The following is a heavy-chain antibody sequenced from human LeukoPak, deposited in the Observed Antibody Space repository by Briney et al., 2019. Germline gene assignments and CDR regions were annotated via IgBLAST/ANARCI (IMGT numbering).Heavy chain of an antibody. V-gene: IGHV1-2*06. Sequence: ASVKVSCKASGYTFSDYYMHWVRQAPGQGLEWMGRINPNSGVTKYAQKFQGRVTMTRDTSISTAYMELSRLRSDDTALYYCARLRRYSLFDYWGQGTLVTVSP. D-gene: IGHD5-18*01. CDR1: GYTFSDYY. J-gene: IGHJ4*02. CDR3: ARLRRYSLFDY. CDR2: INPNSGVT.